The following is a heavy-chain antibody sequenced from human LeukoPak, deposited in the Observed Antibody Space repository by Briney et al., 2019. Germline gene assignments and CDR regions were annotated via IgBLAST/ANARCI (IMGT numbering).Heavy chain of an antibody. Sequence: ASVKVSCXASGYTFTGYFMNWVRQAPGQGLEWMGRINPNNGGTNYAQNFQVRVTMTRDTSISTAYMELSSLRSEDTAVYYCARVGDGLNDAFDIWGQGTMVTVSS. D-gene: IGHD5-24*01. CDR3: ARVGDGLNDAFDI. J-gene: IGHJ3*02. V-gene: IGHV1-2*06. CDR2: INPNNGGT. CDR1: GYTFTGYF.